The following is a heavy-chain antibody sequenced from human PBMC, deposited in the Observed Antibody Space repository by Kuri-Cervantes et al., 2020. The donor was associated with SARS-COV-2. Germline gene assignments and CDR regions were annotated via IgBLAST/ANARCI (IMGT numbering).Heavy chain of an antibody. CDR2: IYYSGST. CDR3: ARSTLPAARYNWFDP. J-gene: IGHJ5*02. V-gene: IGHV4-59*01. CDR1: GGSISNYY. D-gene: IGHD2-2*01. Sequence: GSLRLSCAVSGGSISNYYWSWIRQPPGKGLEWIGYIYYSGSTNYNPSLKSRVTISVDTSKNQFSLKLSSVTAADTAVYYCARSTLPAARYNWFDPWGQGTLVTVSS.